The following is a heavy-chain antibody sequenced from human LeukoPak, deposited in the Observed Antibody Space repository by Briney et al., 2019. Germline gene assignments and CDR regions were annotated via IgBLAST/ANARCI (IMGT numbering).Heavy chain of an antibody. CDR1: GHIFSKYA. CDR2: VTGSGTST. Sequence: GGSLRLSCAASGHIFSKYAMTWVRQAPGKGLEWVSTVTGSGTSTFYADSVKGRFTISRDNSKNTLYQQMNSLRVEDTAVYYCANRWYYFDYWGQGTLVTVSS. J-gene: IGHJ4*02. D-gene: IGHD4-23*01. CDR3: ANRWYYFDY. V-gene: IGHV3-23*01.